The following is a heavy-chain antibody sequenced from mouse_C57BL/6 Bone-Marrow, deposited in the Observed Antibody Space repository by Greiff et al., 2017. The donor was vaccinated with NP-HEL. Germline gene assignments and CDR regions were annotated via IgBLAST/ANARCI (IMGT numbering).Heavy chain of an antibody. D-gene: IGHD2-1*01. CDR3: AKYGNSWYFDV. J-gene: IGHJ1*03. Sequence: VKLVESGPGLVQPSQSLSITCTVSGFSLTSYGVHWVRQSPGKGLEWLGVIWRGGSTDYNAAFMSRLSITKDNSKSQVFFKMNSLQADDTAIYYCAKYGNSWYFDVWGTGTTVTVSS. CDR1: GFSLTSYG. CDR2: IWRGGST. V-gene: IGHV2-5*01.